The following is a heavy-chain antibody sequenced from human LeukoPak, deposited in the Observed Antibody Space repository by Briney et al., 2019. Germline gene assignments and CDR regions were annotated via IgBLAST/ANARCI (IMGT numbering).Heavy chain of an antibody. J-gene: IGHJ3*02. CDR1: GFTFSSYS. CDR3: ARDHYGGNSPKVSFDI. Sequence: PGGSLRLSCAASGFTFSSYSMNWVRQAPGKGLEWVSYISSSSSTICYADSVKGRFTISRDNAKNSLYLQMNSLRAEDTALYYCARDHYGGNSPKVSFDIWGQGTMVTVSS. D-gene: IGHD4-23*01. V-gene: IGHV3-48*04. CDR2: ISSSSSTI.